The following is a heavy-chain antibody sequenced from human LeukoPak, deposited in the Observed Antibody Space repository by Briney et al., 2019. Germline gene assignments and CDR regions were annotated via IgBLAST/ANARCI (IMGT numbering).Heavy chain of an antibody. CDR2: ISWNSGSI. Sequence: AGGSLRLSWAASGFTFDDYAMHWVRQAPGKGLEWVSGISWNSGSIGYADSVKGRFTISRDNAKNSLYLQMNSLRAEDTALYYCAKGDSSGWYVSAFDIWGQGTMVTVSS. D-gene: IGHD6-19*01. CDR1: GFTFDDYA. J-gene: IGHJ3*02. CDR3: AKGDSSGWYVSAFDI. V-gene: IGHV3-9*01.